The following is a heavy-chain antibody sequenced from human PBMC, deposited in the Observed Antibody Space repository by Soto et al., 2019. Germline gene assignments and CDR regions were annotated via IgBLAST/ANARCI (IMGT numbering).Heavy chain of an antibody. CDR1: GGSFSVYY. V-gene: IGHV4-34*01. Sequence: SETLSLTCAVYGGSFSVYYWTWIRQPPGTGLEWIGEINHSGSTNYNPSLKSRVTISVDTSKNQFSLKLTSVTAADTSVYYCARDKITGLFDYWGQGTLVTVSS. CDR2: INHSGST. D-gene: IGHD2-8*02. J-gene: IGHJ4*02. CDR3: ARDKITGLFDY.